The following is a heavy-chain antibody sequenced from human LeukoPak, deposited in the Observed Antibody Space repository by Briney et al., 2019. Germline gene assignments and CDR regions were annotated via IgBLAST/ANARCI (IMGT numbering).Heavy chain of an antibody. Sequence: GGSLRLSCAASGFTFSGRWMNWARQAPGKGLEWVASINHNGNVNYYVDSVKGRFTISRDNAKNSLYLQMSNLRAEDTAVYYCARGHDSNGYYSIPFDYWGQGTLVTVSS. CDR2: INHNGNVN. CDR3: ARGHDSNGYYSIPFDY. J-gene: IGHJ4*02. CDR1: GFTFSGRW. D-gene: IGHD3-22*01. V-gene: IGHV3-7*03.